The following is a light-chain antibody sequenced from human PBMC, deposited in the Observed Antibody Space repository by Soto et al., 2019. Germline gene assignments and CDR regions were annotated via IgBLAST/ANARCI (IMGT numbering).Light chain of an antibody. Sequence: QSVLTQPPSVSLSPGQSITISCTGTSSDVGGYNYVSWYQQHPGKAPKLMIYEVSNRPSGVSNRFSGSKSGNTASLTISGLQAEDEADYYCSSYTSSSTLIFGTGTKV. V-gene: IGLV2-14*01. CDR3: SSYTSSSTLI. J-gene: IGLJ1*01. CDR1: SSDVGGYNY. CDR2: EVS.